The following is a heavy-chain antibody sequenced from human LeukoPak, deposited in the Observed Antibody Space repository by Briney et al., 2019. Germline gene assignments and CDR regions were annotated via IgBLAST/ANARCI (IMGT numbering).Heavy chain of an antibody. Sequence: ASVKVSCKASGYTFTSHFMHWVRQAPGQGLEWMGIINPSGGSTSYAQKFQGRVTMTRDMSTSTVYMELSSLRSEDTAVYYCARGLVVAANRGGSKTFDYWGQGTLVTVSS. CDR3: ARGLVVAANRGGSKTFDY. D-gene: IGHD2-15*01. CDR1: GYTFTSHF. J-gene: IGHJ4*02. CDR2: INPSGGST. V-gene: IGHV1-46*01.